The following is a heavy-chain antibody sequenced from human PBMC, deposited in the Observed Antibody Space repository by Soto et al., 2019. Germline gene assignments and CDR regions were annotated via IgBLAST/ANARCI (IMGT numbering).Heavy chain of an antibody. J-gene: IGHJ3*01. D-gene: IGHD3-10*01. V-gene: IGHV4-59*01. CDR2: IYYSGST. CDR1: GGSISSYY. CDR3: ARVWGGAFDF. Sequence: QVQLQESGPGLVKPSETLSLTCTVSGGSISSYYWSWIRQPPGKGLEWIGYIYYSGSTKYNPSLRSRATISVDTSKIRFSLRLSSVTAADTAVYYCARVWGGAFDFWGQGTMVTVSS.